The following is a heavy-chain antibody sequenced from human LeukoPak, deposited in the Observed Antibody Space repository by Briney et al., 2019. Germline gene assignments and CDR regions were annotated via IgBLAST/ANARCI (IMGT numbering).Heavy chain of an antibody. J-gene: IGHJ4*02. CDR3: ARRLYGGNFDN. D-gene: IGHD4-23*01. Sequence: SETLSLTCTVSGGSISSCYWSWIRQPPGKGLECIGYIYYSGSTSYSPSLKSRVTISVDTSKNQFSLKLSSVAAADTAVYYCARRLYGGNFDNWGQGTLVTVSS. CDR2: IYYSGST. V-gene: IGHV4-59*01. CDR1: GGSISSCY.